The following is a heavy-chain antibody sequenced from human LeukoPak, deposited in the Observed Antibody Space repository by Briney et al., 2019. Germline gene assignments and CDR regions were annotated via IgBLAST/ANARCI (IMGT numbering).Heavy chain of an antibody. CDR1: GFTFSSYW. Sequence: GGSLRLSCAASGFTFSSYWMHWVRQAPGKGLVWVSRINSDGSSTSYADSVKGRFTISRDNAKNTLYLQMNSLRAEDTAVYYCARVGYGDSTPDFDYWGQGTLVTVSS. D-gene: IGHD4-17*01. J-gene: IGHJ4*02. CDR2: INSDGSST. V-gene: IGHV3-74*01. CDR3: ARVGYGDSTPDFDY.